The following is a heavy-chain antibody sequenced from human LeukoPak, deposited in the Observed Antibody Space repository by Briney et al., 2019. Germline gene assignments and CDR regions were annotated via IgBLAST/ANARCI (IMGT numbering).Heavy chain of an antibody. CDR1: GYSISSGYY. Sequence: SETLSLTCTVSGYSISSGYYWGWTRQPAGKGLEWIGRISSSGSTNYNPSLKSRVTISVDTSKNQFSLKLSSVTAADTAVYFCARGPYSYDSSGAFDIWGQGTMVTVSS. CDR2: ISSSGST. CDR3: ARGPYSYDSSGAFDI. D-gene: IGHD3-22*01. J-gene: IGHJ3*02. V-gene: IGHV4-38-2*02.